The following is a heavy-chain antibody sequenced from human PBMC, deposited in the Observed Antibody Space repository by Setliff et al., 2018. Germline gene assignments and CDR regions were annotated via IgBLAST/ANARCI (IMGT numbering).Heavy chain of an antibody. J-gene: IGHJ6*03. CDR1: GGSISSGSYY. CDR2: LHTSGST. V-gene: IGHV4-61*02. D-gene: IGHD3-10*01. Sequence: PSETLSLTCAVSGGSISSGSYYWSWIRQPAGKGLEWVGRLHTSGSTNYNPSLMSRVSISVDTSKNQFSLKLRSVTAADTAVYYCARDNRARHYMDVWGKGTTVTVSS. CDR3: ARDNRARHYMDV.